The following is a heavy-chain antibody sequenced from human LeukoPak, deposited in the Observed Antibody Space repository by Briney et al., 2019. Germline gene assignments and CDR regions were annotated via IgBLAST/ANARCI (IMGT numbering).Heavy chain of an antibody. D-gene: IGHD4-17*01. Sequence: SETLSLTCTVSGGSINSGGYYWSWVRQHPGMGLEWIGYMYYGGNTYYNPSLKSRVTISVDTSKNQFSVNLSSVTAADTAVYYCARAVSIGDYGDRDAFDIWGQGTLVTVSS. V-gene: IGHV4-31*03. J-gene: IGHJ3*02. CDR3: ARAVSIGDYGDRDAFDI. CDR2: MYYGGNT. CDR1: GGSINSGGYY.